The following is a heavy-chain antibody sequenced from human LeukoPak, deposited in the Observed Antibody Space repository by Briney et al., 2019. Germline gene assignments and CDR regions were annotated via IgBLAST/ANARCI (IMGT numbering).Heavy chain of an antibody. CDR3: ARDYTYDSSGYDY. CDR1: GFIFSSHG. CDR2: IKQDGSEK. J-gene: IGHJ4*02. V-gene: IGHV3-7*01. D-gene: IGHD3-22*01. Sequence: GGSLRLSCAASGFIFSSHGMNWVRQAPGKGLEWVANIKQDGSEKYYVDSVKGRFTISRDNAKNSLYLQMNSLRAEDTAVYYCARDYTYDSSGYDYWGQGTLVTVSS.